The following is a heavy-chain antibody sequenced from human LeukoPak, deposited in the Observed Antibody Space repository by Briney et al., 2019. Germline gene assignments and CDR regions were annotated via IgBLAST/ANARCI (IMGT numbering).Heavy chain of an antibody. CDR2: ISGSGGST. D-gene: IGHD6-19*01. V-gene: IGHV3-23*01. J-gene: IGHJ4*02. CDR1: GFTFSSYA. Sequence: GGSLRLSCAASGFTFSSYAMSWVRQAPGKGLEWVSAISGSGGSTYYADSVKGRFTISRDNSKNTLYLQMNSLRAEDTAVYYCANSPQWLASPYYFDYWGQGTLVTVSS. CDR3: ANSPQWLASPYYFDY.